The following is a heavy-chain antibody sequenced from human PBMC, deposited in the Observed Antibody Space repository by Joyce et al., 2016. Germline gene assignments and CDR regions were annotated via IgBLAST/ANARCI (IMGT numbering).Heavy chain of an antibody. J-gene: IGHJ4*02. D-gene: IGHD5-24*01. Sequence: QVQLQESGPELVKPSEILSLTCTVSGGSISGYYWNWIRQSPGKGLEWIGYIYYRGNTNYNPSLKSRATISLDTSKNQFSLKLSSVTAADTAVYYCARGFEMATIPFDSWGQGTLVTVSS. CDR3: ARGFEMATIPFDS. CDR2: IYYRGNT. V-gene: IGHV4-59*01. CDR1: GGSISGYY.